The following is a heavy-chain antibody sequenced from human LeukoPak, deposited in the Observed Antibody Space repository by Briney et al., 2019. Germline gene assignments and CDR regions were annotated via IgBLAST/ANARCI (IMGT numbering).Heavy chain of an antibody. V-gene: IGHV1-69*05. CDR2: IIPIFGTA. J-gene: IGHJ4*02. CDR3: ASKGYDSSGYYFDY. Sequence: AASVKVSCKASGGTFISYAISWVRPAPGQELEWMGGIIPIFGTANYAQKFQGRVTITTDESTSTAYMELSSLRSEDTAVYYCASKGYDSSGYYFDYWGQGTLVTVSS. CDR1: GGTFISYA. D-gene: IGHD3-22*01.